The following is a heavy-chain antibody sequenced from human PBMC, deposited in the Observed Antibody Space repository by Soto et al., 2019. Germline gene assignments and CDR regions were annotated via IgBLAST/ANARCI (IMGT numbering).Heavy chain of an antibody. CDR2: ILGGSGKT. J-gene: IGHJ4*02. V-gene: IGHV3-23*01. D-gene: IGHD6-19*01. CDR1: GFTFSSYA. Sequence: EVQLLESGGGLVQPGGSLRLSCAASGFTFSSYAMTWVRQAPGKGLEWVALILGGSGKTYYADSVKGRFTISRDNSKNTLYLQMNSLRAEDSALYYCVKGGPIGVSGDDYWGQGTLDNVSS. CDR3: VKGGPIGVSGDDY.